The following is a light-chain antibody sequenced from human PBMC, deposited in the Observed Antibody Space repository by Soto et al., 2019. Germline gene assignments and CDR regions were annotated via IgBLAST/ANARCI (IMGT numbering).Light chain of an antibody. V-gene: IGLV2-18*02. CDR3: TSFTTSTTYV. CDR1: SSAFGSYHR. CDR2: EVN. Sequence: QSALTQPPSVSGSPGQSVAVSCTGSSSAFGSYHRVSWYQQPPGAAPKLIINEVNNRPSGVPDRFSGSKSGNTASLTISGLRAEDEADYYCTSFTTSTTYVFGTGTKVTVL. J-gene: IGLJ1*01.